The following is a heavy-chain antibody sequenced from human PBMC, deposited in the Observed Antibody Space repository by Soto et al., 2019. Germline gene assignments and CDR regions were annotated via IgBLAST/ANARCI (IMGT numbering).Heavy chain of an antibody. CDR1: GLTLNNYA. CDR2: IDVLDGA. V-gene: IGHV3-23*01. J-gene: IGHJ4*02. D-gene: IGHD2-21*01. Sequence: PGGSLRLSCVVSGLTLNNYAIAWVRHAPGKGLEFVSTIDVLDGAWSSDYVRGSLAISRDVSRNTVYLQMSSLRVEDAAIYFCSDWRAGCPVNLDHWGPGTRVTVSS. CDR3: SDWRAGCPVNLDH.